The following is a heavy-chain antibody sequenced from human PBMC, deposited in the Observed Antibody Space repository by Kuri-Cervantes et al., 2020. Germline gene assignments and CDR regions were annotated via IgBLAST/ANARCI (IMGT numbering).Heavy chain of an antibody. Sequence: SQTLSLTCAVYGGSFSGYYWNWIRQPPGKGLEWIGEINHSGSTNYNPSLKSRITISVDTSKNQFSLKLSSVTAADTAVYYCARGPKGSSGWYPHRDINYYYHYMDVWGKGTTVTVSS. D-gene: IGHD6-19*01. CDR1: GGSFSGYY. CDR2: INHSGST. V-gene: IGHV4-34*01. CDR3: ARGPKGSSGWYPHRDINYYYHYMDV. J-gene: IGHJ6*03.